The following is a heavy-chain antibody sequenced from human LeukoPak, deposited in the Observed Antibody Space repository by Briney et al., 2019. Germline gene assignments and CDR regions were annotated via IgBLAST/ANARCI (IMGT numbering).Heavy chain of an antibody. J-gene: IGHJ3*01. CDR3: ARVQLLADDIFDL. Sequence: GGSLRLSCAASGFTFTTYWMHWVRQSPGKGLVWVSRINGDGSDTAYADSVKGRFAFSRDNAKNTLYLQMNSLRVEDTAVYYCARVQLLADDIFDLWGQGTMVTVSS. CDR2: INGDGSDT. V-gene: IGHV3-74*01. D-gene: IGHD6-19*01. CDR1: GFTFTTYW.